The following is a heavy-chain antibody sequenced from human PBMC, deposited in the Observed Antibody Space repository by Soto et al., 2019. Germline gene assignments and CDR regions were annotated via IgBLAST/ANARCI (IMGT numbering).Heavy chain of an antibody. CDR3: ARVSKTWEDDY. Sequence: EVQLVESGGGLVQPGGSLRLSCSVSGFTFSDYGVNWVRQAPGKGLEWISYISSGSDTIYYAESVQGRFTISRDDAKNSLSLQMNNLRNEDTAVYYCARVSKTWEDDYWGHGTLVTVSS. CDR2: ISSGSDTI. J-gene: IGHJ4*01. D-gene: IGHD1-26*01. CDR1: GFTFSDYG. V-gene: IGHV3-48*02.